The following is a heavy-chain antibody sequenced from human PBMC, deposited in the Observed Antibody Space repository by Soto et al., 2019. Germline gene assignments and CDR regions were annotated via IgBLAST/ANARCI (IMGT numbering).Heavy chain of an antibody. CDR1: GVSITRGGSY. J-gene: IGHJ4*02. V-gene: IGHV4-31*03. CDR2: IYYTGET. CDR3: ARSSVGAQSPTDY. D-gene: IGHD1-26*01. Sequence: QVQLQESGPRLVKPSQTLSLTCTVSGVSITRGGSYWGWIRQHPEKGLEWIGSIYYTGETFFNPSLDSRLSISTDTSKNQFYLKLTSVTAADTAIYYCARSSVGAQSPTDYWGQGILVTVSS.